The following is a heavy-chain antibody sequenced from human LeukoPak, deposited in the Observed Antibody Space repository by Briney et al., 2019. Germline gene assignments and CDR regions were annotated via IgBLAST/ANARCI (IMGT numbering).Heavy chain of an antibody. CDR3: AGGSSTSCQYNWFDP. V-gene: IGHV3-30*02. J-gene: IGHJ5*02. D-gene: IGHD2-2*01. CDR2: IRYDGSNK. Sequence: PGGSLRLSCAASGFTFSSYGMHWVRQAPGKGLEWVAFIRYDGSNKYYADSVKGRFTISRDNSKNTLYLQMNSLRAEDTAVYYCAGGSSTSCQYNWFDPWGQGTLVTVSS. CDR1: GFTFSSYG.